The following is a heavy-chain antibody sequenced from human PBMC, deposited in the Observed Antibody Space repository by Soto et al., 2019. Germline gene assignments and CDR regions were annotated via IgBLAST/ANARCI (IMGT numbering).Heavy chain of an antibody. D-gene: IGHD3-9*01. J-gene: IGHJ6*02. V-gene: IGHV4-31*03. CDR2: IYYSGST. CDR3: ARDLTYFDILTGYERYYGMDV. CDR1: GGSISSGGYY. Sequence: PSETLSLTCTVSGGSISSGGYYWSWIRQHPGKGLEWIGCIYYSGSTYYNPSLKSRVTISVDTSKNQFSLKLSSVTAADTAVYYCARDLTYFDILTGYERYYGMDVWGQGTTVT.